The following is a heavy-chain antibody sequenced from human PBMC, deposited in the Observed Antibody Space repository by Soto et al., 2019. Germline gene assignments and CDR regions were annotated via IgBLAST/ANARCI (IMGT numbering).Heavy chain of an antibody. D-gene: IGHD2-21*02. Sequence: QLQLQESGSGLVKPSQTLSLTCAVSGGSISSGGYSWSWIRQPPGKGLEWIGYIYHRGSTYYNPSLKSRVTISVDRSKNQFSLKLSSVTAADTAVYYCASGSPYCGGDCYAYWGQGTLVTVSS. CDR3: ASGSPYCGGDCYAY. CDR2: IYHRGST. V-gene: IGHV4-30-2*01. CDR1: GGSISSGGYS. J-gene: IGHJ4*02.